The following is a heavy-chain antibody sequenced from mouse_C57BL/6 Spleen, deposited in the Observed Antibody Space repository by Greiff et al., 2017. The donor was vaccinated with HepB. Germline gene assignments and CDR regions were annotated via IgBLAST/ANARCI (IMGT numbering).Heavy chain of an antibody. J-gene: IGHJ2*01. CDR1: GFTFTDYY. CDR3: ARFGRGLDY. D-gene: IGHD1-1*01. CDR2: IRNKANGYTT. V-gene: IGHV7-3*01. Sequence: EVQLVESGGGLVQPGGSLSLSCAASGFTFTDYYMSWVRQPPGKALEWLGFIRNKANGYTTEYSASVKGRFTISRDNSQSILYLQMNALRAEDSATYYCARFGRGLDYWGQGTTLTVSS.